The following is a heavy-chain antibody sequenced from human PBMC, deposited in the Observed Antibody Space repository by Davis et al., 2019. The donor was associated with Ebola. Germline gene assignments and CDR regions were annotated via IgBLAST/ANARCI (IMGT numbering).Heavy chain of an antibody. Sequence: PGGSLRLSCTVSGGSISSYYWSWIRQPPGKGLEWIGYIYYSGSTNYNPSLKSRVTISVDTSKNQFSLKLSSVTAADTAVYYCARTLGYCSGGSCYSMDYYYGMDVWGQGTTVTVSS. CDR3: ARTLGYCSGGSCYSMDYYYGMDV. V-gene: IGHV4-59*01. J-gene: IGHJ6*02. CDR2: IYYSGST. D-gene: IGHD2-15*01. CDR1: GGSISSYY.